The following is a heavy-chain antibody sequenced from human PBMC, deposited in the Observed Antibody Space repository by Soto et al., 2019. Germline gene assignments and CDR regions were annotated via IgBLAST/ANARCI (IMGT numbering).Heavy chain of an antibody. D-gene: IGHD4-17*01. V-gene: IGHV3-7*01. J-gene: IGHJ4*02. CDR1: GFTFSSYW. CDR3: ARLGDGDYGGTCDY. CDR2: IKQDGSEK. Sequence: EVQLVESGGGLVQPGGSLRLSCAASGFTFSSYWMSWVRQAPGKGLEWVANIKQDGSEKYYVDSVKGRFTISRENAKNAMYLQMNSLRAEDTAVYYCARLGDGDYGGTCDYWGQGTLVTVSS.